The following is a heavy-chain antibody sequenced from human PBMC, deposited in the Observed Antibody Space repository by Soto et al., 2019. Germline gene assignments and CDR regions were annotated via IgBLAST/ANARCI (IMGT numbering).Heavy chain of an antibody. CDR2: INSDGTST. V-gene: IGHV3-74*01. CDR3: ASHHCRGGSCYGGYAFAF. D-gene: IGHD2-15*01. CDR1: GFTFNNYW. J-gene: IGHJ3*01. Sequence: EVQLVESGGGLVQPGGSLRLSCAASGFTFNNYWMHWVRQVPGKWLVWVSSINSDGTSTTYADSLKGRFTLAGANAKNTLYLHMNILRAKDTVLYYFASHHCRGGSCYGGYAFAFWGQGTMVIVS.